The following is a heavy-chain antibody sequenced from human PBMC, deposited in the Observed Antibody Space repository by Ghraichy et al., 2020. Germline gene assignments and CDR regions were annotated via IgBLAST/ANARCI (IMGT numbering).Heavy chain of an antibody. V-gene: IGHV1-2*02. Sequence: ASVKVSCKASGYTFTDYYIHWVRQAPGQGLEWMGWINPNSGDTNYAQKFQGRVTVTRDTSISTAYMDLSRLRSDDTAVYYCKLWFGDLLHYDYWGQGTLVTVSS. CDR2: INPNSGDT. J-gene: IGHJ4*02. D-gene: IGHD3-10*01. CDR1: GYTFTDYY. CDR3: KLWFGDLLHYDY.